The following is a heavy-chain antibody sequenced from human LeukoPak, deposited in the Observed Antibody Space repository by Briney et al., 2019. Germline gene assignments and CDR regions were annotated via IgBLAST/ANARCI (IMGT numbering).Heavy chain of an antibody. D-gene: IGHD3-22*01. V-gene: IGHV3-20*04. CDR2: INWNGGST. J-gene: IGHJ3*02. Sequence: GGSLRLSCAASGFTFDEYGMSWVRQAPGKGLEWVSGINWNGGSTGYADSVKGRFTISRDNTKKSLYLQMNSLRAEDTAVYYCARGRGVVISAFDIWGQGTMVTVSS. CDR3: ARGRGVVISAFDI. CDR1: GFTFDEYG.